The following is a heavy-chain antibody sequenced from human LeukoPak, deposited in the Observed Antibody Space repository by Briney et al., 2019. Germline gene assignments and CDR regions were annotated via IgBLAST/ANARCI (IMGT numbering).Heavy chain of an antibody. D-gene: IGHD2-21*01. CDR1: GYTFTSYG. V-gene: IGHV1-8*03. Sequence: ASVKVSCKASGYTFTSYGISWVRQAPGQGLEWMGWMNPDSGNTGYAQKFQGRVTITADKSTSTAYMELSSLRSEDTAVYYCARDSHSAPDLARSDYWGQGTLVTVSS. J-gene: IGHJ4*02. CDR3: ARDSHSAPDLARSDY. CDR2: MNPDSGNT.